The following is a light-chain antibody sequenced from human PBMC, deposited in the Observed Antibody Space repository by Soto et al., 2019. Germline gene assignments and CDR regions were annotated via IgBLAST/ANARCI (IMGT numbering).Light chain of an antibody. Sequence: QSVLTQPPSVSAAPGQRVTISCSGSSSNIGNNYVSWYQQVPGTAPKLLIYDNNKRPSGIPDRFSGSKSGTSATLGITGLQTGDEADYYCGTWDSSLSDGNVFGSGTKLTVL. CDR1: SSNIGNNY. J-gene: IGLJ1*01. CDR2: DNN. CDR3: GTWDSSLSDGNV. V-gene: IGLV1-51*01.